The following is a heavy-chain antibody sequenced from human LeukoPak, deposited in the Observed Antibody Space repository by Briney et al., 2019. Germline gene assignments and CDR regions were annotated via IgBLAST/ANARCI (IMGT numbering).Heavy chain of an antibody. CDR3: ADKRGEDFNSYFQY. CDR1: GFIFSSSA. V-gene: IGHV3-30*02. D-gene: IGHD3-10*01. J-gene: IGHJ4*02. CDR2: IRYDGASR. Sequence: GGSLRLSCAASGFIFSSSAMHWVRQAPGKGLEWVAFIRYDGASRFYADSVKGRFTISRDNSKNTLYLQMNSLRPEDTAVYYCADKRGEDFNSYFQYWGQGTLVTVSS.